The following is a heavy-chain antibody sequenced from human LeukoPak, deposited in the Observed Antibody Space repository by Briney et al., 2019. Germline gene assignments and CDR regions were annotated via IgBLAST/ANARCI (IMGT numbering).Heavy chain of an antibody. CDR3: ARAAVYGPFDY. CDR1: GFTFSSYG. CDR2: ISYDGSNK. J-gene: IGHJ4*02. Sequence: PGGSLRLSCAASGFTFSSYGMPWVRQAPGKGLEWVAVISYDGSNKYYADSVKGRFTISRDNSKNTLYLQMNSLRAEDTAVYYCARAAVYGPFDYWGQGTLVTVSS. V-gene: IGHV3-30*03. D-gene: IGHD2-8*01.